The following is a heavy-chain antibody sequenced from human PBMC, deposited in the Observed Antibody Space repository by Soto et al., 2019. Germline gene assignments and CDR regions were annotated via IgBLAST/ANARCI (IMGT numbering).Heavy chain of an antibody. CDR2: MSGSGTTI. Sequence: GGSLRLSCAASGFTFSDYYMSWIRQAPGKGLEWVSYMSGSGTTIYYEDSVKGRFTISRDNAKNSLYLQMNSLRAEDTAVYYCARVGYCSTTSCYEDNWGQGTLVTVSS. D-gene: IGHD2-2*01. V-gene: IGHV3-11*01. CDR3: ARVGYCSTTSCYEDN. CDR1: GFTFSDYY. J-gene: IGHJ4*02.